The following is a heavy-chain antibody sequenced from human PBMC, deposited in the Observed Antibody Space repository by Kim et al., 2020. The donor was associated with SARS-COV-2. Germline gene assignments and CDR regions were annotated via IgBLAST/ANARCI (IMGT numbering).Heavy chain of an antibody. Sequence: SETLSLTCTVSGGSISSTGHYWGWIRQPPGKGLEWLGSIYYSGSTSYNPSLKSRVTISVDTSKNQFSLRLRSVTAADTAVYFCARTNVLRYFEGGYWGQGTLVTVSS. D-gene: IGHD3-9*01. J-gene: IGHJ4*02. CDR1: GGSISSTGHY. CDR3: ARTNVLRYFEGGY. CDR2: IYYSGST. V-gene: IGHV4-39*01.